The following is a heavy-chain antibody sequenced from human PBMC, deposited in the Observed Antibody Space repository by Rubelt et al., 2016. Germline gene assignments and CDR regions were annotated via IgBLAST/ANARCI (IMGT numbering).Heavy chain of an antibody. V-gene: IGHV3-15*01. CDR2: VKSIASGGTT. CDR3: TTGAMVSAFDV. D-gene: IGHD5-18*01. J-gene: IGHJ3*01. Sequence: EVQLVESGGGLIQPGGSLRLSCAASGFTFNHSWMSWVRQAPGKGLEWVARVKSIASGGTTDYAAPVKGRFTVSRDDSKKMVYLQMESLTAEDTALYYCTTGAMVSAFDVWGQGTMVTVSS. CDR1: GFTFNHSW.